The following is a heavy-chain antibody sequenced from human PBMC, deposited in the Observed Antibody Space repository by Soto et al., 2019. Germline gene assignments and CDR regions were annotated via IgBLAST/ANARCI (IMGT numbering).Heavy chain of an antibody. CDR2: IKQDGSEK. Sequence: PGGSLRLSCAASGFTFINYWRSWVRQAPGKGLEWVANIKQDGSEKYSVDSVKGRFTISSDNAKNSLSLQMNSLRAEATAVYYCARWLFGRPFDHWGQGTLVTVSS. D-gene: IGHD3-22*01. CDR3: ARWLFGRPFDH. V-gene: IGHV3-7*01. CDR1: GFTFINYW. J-gene: IGHJ4*02.